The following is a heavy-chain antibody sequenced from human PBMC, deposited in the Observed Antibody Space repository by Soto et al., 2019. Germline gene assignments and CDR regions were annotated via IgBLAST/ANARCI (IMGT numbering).Heavy chain of an antibody. CDR3: ARQDEFSDYYYYGMDV. CDR1: GYTFTSYA. J-gene: IGHJ6*02. Sequence: ASVKVSCKASGYTFTSYAMHWVRQAPGQRLEWMGWINAGNGNTKYSQKFQGRVTITRDTSASTAYMELSSLRSEDTAVYYCARQDEFSDYYYYGMDVWGQGTMVTVSS. CDR2: INAGNGNT. D-gene: IGHD3-10*01. V-gene: IGHV1-3*01.